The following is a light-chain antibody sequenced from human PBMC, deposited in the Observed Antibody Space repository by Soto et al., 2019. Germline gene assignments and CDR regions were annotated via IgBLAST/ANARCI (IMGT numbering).Light chain of an antibody. J-gene: IGLJ2*01. Sequence: QSALTQPASVSGSPGQPITISCTGTSSNVGGYNYVSWYQQHPGKAPKLMIYDVSNRPSGVSNRFSGSKSGNTASLTISGLQAEDEADYYCSSYTISNTLVVFGGGTKLTVL. CDR1: SSNVGGYNY. CDR3: SSYTISNTLVV. V-gene: IGLV2-14*01. CDR2: DVS.